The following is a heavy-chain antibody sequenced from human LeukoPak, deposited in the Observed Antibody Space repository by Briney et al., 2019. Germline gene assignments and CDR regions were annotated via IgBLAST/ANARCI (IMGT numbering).Heavy chain of an antibody. CDR2: IYTSGST. J-gene: IGHJ4*02. Sequence: SDTLSLTCTVSGGSISSYYWSWIRQPARKALEGIGRIYTSGSTNYNPSLKSRVTMSVDTSKNQFSLKLSSVTAADTAVYYCAGGSSSWYYVYYFDYWGQGTLVTVSS. CDR1: GGSISSYY. D-gene: IGHD6-13*01. V-gene: IGHV4-4*07. CDR3: AGGSSSWYYVYYFDY.